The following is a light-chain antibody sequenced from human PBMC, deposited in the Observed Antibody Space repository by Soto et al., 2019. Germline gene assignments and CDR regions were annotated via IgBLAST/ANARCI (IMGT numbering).Light chain of an antibody. CDR2: EGS. CDR1: SSDVGSYNL. Sequence: QSVLTQPASVSGSPGQSITISCTGTSSDVGSYNLVSWYQQHPGKAPKLMIYEGSKRPSGVSNRFSGSKSGNTASLTISGLQAEDEADYYCQSFDRGQSYDNRLSGVFGGGTKLTVL. CDR3: QSFDRGQSYDNRLSGV. J-gene: IGLJ3*02. V-gene: IGLV2-23*01.